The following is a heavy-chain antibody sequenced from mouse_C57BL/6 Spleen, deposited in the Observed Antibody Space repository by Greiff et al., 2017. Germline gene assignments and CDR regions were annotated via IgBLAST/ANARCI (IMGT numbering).Heavy chain of an antibody. CDR1: GYTFTDYE. J-gene: IGHJ4*01. Sequence: QVQLQQSGAELVRPGASVTLSCKASGYTFTDYEMHWVKQTPVHGLEWIGAIDPEAGGTAYNQKFKGKAILTADKSSSTAYMELRSLTSEDSAVYYCTRGNYAMDYWGQGTSVTVSS. V-gene: IGHV1-15*01. CDR3: TRGNYAMDY. CDR2: IDPEAGGT.